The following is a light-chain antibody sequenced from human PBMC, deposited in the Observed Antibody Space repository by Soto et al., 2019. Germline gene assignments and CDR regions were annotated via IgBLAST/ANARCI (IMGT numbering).Light chain of an antibody. CDR1: QSVSTT. CDR2: GAY. Sequence: EIVMTQSPATLSLSPGERATLSRRASQSVSTTLAWYQQKHGQAPRLIIYGAYTRATGIQDRFSGSGSGTEFTLTIRSMQSEEFAVYYCQQYNNWQITCGKGKRLAIK. CDR3: QQYNNWQIT. V-gene: IGKV3-15*01. J-gene: IGKJ5*01.